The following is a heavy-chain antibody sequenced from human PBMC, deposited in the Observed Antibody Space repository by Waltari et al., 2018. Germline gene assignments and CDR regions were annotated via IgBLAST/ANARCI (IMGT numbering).Heavy chain of an antibody. CDR1: GFTFNNAW. CDR2: IKSDTYGGTT. V-gene: IGHV3-15*07. J-gene: IGHJ4*02. Sequence: EVQLVESGGGLVEPGGSLRLSCGASGFTFNNAWMHWVRQAPGKGLEWLGRIKSDTYGGTTDYAAPVKGRFTISRDDSKNTRYLQMNSLKTEDTAVYYCTQIALWFGDPVDYWGQGTLVTVSA. CDR3: TQIALWFGDPVDY. D-gene: IGHD3-10*01.